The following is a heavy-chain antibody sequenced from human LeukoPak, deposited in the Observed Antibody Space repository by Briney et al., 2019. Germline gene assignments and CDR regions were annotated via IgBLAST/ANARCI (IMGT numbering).Heavy chain of an antibody. J-gene: IGHJ4*02. D-gene: IGHD2-2*01. CDR3: ARDYCTTTSCSYSDY. CDR2: IHHSGST. V-gene: IGHV4-59*12. CDR1: GGSISNYY. Sequence: SETLSLTCTVSGGSISNYYWSWIRQPPGKGLEWIGYIHHSGSTEYNPSLKSRVTISVDKYENQFSLKLRSVTAADTAVYYCARDYCTTTSCSYSDYWGQGTLVTVSS.